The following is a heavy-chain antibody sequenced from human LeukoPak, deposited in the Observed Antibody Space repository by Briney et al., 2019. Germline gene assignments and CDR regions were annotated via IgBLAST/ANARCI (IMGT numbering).Heavy chain of an antibody. J-gene: IGHJ4*02. D-gene: IGHD3-10*01. CDR2: ISDNGGST. CDR1: GFAFSTYA. V-gene: IGHV3-23*01. Sequence: GGSLRLSCVASGFAFSTYAMMWVRQAPGKGLEWVSAISDNGGSTFFADSVKGRFTISRDNSKNMLYLQMNSLRAEDTAVYYCAKGGSHGSRKHPYFDYWGQGTLVSVSS. CDR3: AKGGSHGSRKHPYFDY.